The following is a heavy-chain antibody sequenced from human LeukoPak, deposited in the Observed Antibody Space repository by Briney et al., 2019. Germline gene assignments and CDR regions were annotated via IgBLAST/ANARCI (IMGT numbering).Heavy chain of an antibody. D-gene: IGHD2-2*02. J-gene: IGHJ4*02. CDR2: INPNSGGT. CDR1: GYTFTGYY. CDR3: ARVDCSSTSCYTSNRYFDY. V-gene: IGHV1-2*02. Sequence: ASVKVSCKASGYTFTGYYMHWVRQAPGQGLEWMGWINPNSGGTNYAQKFQGRVTMTRDTSISTAYMELSRLRSEDTAVYYCARVDCSSTSCYTSNRYFDYWGQGTLVTVSS.